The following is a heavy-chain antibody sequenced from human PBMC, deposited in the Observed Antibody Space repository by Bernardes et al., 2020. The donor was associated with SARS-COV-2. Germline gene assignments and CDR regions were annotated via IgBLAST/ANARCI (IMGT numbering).Heavy chain of an antibody. CDR1: GGSFSGYY. Sequence: SETLSLTCAVYGGSFSGYYWSWIRQPPGKGLEWIGEINHSGSTNYNPSLKSRVTISVDTSKNQFSLKLSSVTAADTAVYYCARGWNYSGSYARYAAFDIWGQGTMVTVSS. J-gene: IGHJ3*02. V-gene: IGHV4-34*01. CDR2: INHSGST. D-gene: IGHD1-26*01. CDR3: ARGWNYSGSYARYAAFDI.